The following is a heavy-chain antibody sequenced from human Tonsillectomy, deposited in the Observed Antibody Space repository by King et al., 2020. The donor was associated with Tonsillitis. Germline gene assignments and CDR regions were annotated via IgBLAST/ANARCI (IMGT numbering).Heavy chain of an antibody. CDR3: ARGYSYGSLDY. J-gene: IGHJ4*02. Sequence: QLVQSGAEVKKPGSSVKVSCKASGGTFSNYAINWVRQAPGQGLEWMGEIIPLFGRAIYAQKFQGRVTLTALESTSTAYMELSSLGSDDTAVYCCARGYSYGSLDYWGQGTLVTVSS. CDR1: GGTFSNYA. V-gene: IGHV1-69*01. D-gene: IGHD5-18*01. CDR2: IIPLFGRA.